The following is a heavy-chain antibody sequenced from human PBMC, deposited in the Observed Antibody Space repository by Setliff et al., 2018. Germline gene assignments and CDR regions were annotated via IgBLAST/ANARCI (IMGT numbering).Heavy chain of an antibody. J-gene: IGHJ4*02. Sequence: SGPTLVNPTQTLTLTCTFSGFSLSTSGMYVSWIRQPPGKGLEFIGYVYYSGLTNYDPSLKSRVTMSVDSSKNQFSLKLSSVTAADTAVYYCARGGTYRYFDYWGQGALVTVSS. CDR2: VYYSGLT. CDR3: ARGGTYRYFDY. CDR1: GFSLSTSGMY. V-gene: IGHV4-61*08.